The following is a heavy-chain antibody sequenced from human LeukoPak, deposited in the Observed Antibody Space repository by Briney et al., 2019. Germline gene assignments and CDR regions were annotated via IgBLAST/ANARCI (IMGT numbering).Heavy chain of an antibody. CDR2: ISGSGGST. CDR3: ANLPGEYCSSTSCSGDY. CDR1: GFTFSSYA. J-gene: IGHJ4*02. Sequence: GGSMRLSCAAAGFTFSSYAMSWVRQAPGKGLEWVSAISGSGGSTYYADSVKGRFTISRDNSRNTLYLRMNSLRAEDTAVYYCANLPGEYCSSTSCSGDYWGQGTLVTVSS. D-gene: IGHD2-2*01. V-gene: IGHV3-23*01.